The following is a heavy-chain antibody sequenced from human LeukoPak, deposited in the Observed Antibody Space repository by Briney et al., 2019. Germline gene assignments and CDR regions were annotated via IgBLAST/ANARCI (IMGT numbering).Heavy chain of an antibody. V-gene: IGHV1-2*02. CDR1: GYTFTGYY. J-gene: IGHJ4*02. CDR2: INPNSGGT. CDR3: ARGSRVGFVDPFDY. D-gene: IGHD2-2*03. Sequence: GASVKVSCKASGYTFTGYYMHWVRQAPGQGLEWMGWINPNSGGTNYAQKFQGRVTMTRDMSISTAYMELSRLRSDDTAVYYCARGSRVGFVDPFDYWGQGTLVTVSS.